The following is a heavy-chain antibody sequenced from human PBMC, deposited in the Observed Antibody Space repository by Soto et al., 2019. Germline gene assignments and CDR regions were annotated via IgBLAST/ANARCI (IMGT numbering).Heavy chain of an antibody. V-gene: IGHV3-53*01. CDR1: GFTVSSNY. Sequence: GGSLRLSCAASGFTVSSNYMSWVRQAPGKGLEWVSVIYSGGSTYYADSVKGRFTISRDNSKNTLYLQMNSLRAEDTAVYYCAKKPRFGDSSGYYHDYFDYWGQGTLVTVSS. CDR2: IYSGGST. CDR3: AKKPRFGDSSGYYHDYFDY. D-gene: IGHD3-22*01. J-gene: IGHJ4*02.